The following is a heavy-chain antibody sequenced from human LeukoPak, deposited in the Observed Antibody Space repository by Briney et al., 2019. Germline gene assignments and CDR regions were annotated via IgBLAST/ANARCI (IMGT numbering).Heavy chain of an antibody. J-gene: IGHJ4*02. CDR2: INHSGST. CDR1: GGSFSGYY. CDR3: ASGWRGSGSKPSSPFDY. D-gene: IGHD3-10*01. Sequence: PSETLSLTCAVYGGSFSGYYWSWIRQPPGKGLEWIGEINHSGSTNYNPSLKSRVTISVDTSKNQFSLKLSSVTAADTAVYYCASGWRGSGSKPSSPFDYWGQGTLVTVSS. V-gene: IGHV4-34*01.